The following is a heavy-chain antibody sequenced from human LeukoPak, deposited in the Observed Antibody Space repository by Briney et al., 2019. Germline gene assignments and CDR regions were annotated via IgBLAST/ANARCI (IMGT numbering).Heavy chain of an antibody. D-gene: IGHD1-1*01. J-gene: IGHJ4*02. V-gene: IGHV1-69*13. Sequence: ASVTVSCKASGGTFSSYAISWVRQAPGQGLEWMGGIIPIFGTANYAQKFQGRVTITADESTSTAYMELSSLRSEDTAVYYCARAPTYGTTFFDYWGQGTLVTVSS. CDR2: IIPIFGTA. CDR1: GGTFSSYA. CDR3: ARAPTYGTTFFDY.